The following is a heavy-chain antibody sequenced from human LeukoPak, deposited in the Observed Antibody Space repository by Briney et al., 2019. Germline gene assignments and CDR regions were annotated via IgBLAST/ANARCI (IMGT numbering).Heavy chain of an antibody. CDR1: GGTFSSYA. V-gene: IGHV1-69*13. Sequence: GASVKVSCKASGGTFSSYAISWVRQAPGQGLEWMGGIIPIFGTANYAQKFQGRVTITADESTSTAYMELSSLRSDDTAVYYCARDGGYYYGSGTFIGVWGQGTLVTVSS. D-gene: IGHD3-10*01. CDR2: IIPIFGTA. CDR3: ARDGGYYYGSGTFIGV. J-gene: IGHJ4*02.